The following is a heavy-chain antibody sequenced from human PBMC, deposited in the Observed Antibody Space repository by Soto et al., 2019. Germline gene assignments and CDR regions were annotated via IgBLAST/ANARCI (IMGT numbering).Heavy chain of an antibody. V-gene: IGHV3-30-3*01. Sequence: VGSLRLSCTASGFTFSSYAMHWVRQAPGKGLEWVAVISYDGSNKYYADSVKGRFTISRDNSKNTLYLQMNSLGAEDTAVYYCARDFSSSSRYYYYGMDVWGQGTTVTVSS. CDR1: GFTFSSYA. CDR2: ISYDGSNK. J-gene: IGHJ6*02. CDR3: ARDFSSSSRYYYYGMDV. D-gene: IGHD6-6*01.